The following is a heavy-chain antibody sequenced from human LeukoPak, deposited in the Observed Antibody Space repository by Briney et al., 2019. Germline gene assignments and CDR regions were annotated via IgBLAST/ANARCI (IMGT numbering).Heavy chain of an antibody. D-gene: IGHD6-19*01. CDR3: ARSIAVAGVYNWFDP. Sequence: SETLSLTCTVSGGSISSGSYYWSWIRQPAGKGLEWIGRIYTSGSTNYNPSLKSRVTISVDTSKNQFSLKLSSVTAADTAVYYCARSIAVAGVYNWFDPWGQGTLVTVSS. CDR2: IYTSGST. V-gene: IGHV4-61*02. CDR1: GGSISSGSYY. J-gene: IGHJ5*02.